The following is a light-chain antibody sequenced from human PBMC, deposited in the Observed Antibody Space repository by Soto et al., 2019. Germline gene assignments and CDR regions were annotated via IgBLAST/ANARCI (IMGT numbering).Light chain of an antibody. Sequence: DIQMTQSPSTLSASVGDRVTITCRASQSISSWLAWYQQKPGKAPTLLIYDASSLESGVPSRFSGSGSGTEFTLTISSLQPDDFATYYCQQYNSYSPVTFGQGTKVDIK. CDR3: QQYNSYSPVT. V-gene: IGKV1-5*01. CDR1: QSISSW. J-gene: IGKJ1*01. CDR2: DAS.